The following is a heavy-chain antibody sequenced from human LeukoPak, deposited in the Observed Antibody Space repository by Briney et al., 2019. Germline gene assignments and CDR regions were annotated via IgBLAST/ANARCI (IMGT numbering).Heavy chain of an antibody. Sequence: GGSLRLSCAASGFTFSTYAMSWVRQAPGKGLEWVSAIIGSGGSTYYADSVKGRFTISRDNSKNTLYLQMNSLRAEDTAVYYCANDVGYCGSDCFIGYLGQGTLVTVSS. CDR3: ANDVGYCGSDCFIGY. D-gene: IGHD2-21*02. J-gene: IGHJ4*02. CDR2: IIGSGGST. V-gene: IGHV3-23*01. CDR1: GFTFSTYA.